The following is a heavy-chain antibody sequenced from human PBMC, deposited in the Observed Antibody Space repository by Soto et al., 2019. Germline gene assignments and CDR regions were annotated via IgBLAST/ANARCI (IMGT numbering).Heavy chain of an antibody. CDR3: ARERGGYGLFDS. D-gene: IGHD5-18*01. V-gene: IGHV4-34*01. CDR2: INHSGST. CDR1: GGSFSGYY. Sequence: LSLTCAVYGGSFSGYYWSWIRQPPGKGLEWIGEINHSGSTNYNPSLKSRVTISIDRSNDQFSLNLKSVTAADTAVYYCARERGGYGLFDSWGQGTLVTVSS. J-gene: IGHJ4*02.